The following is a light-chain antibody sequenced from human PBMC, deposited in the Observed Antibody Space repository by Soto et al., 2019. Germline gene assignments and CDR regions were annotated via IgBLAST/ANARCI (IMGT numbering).Light chain of an antibody. CDR3: QQYYSYPFT. CDR1: QGISSY. CDR2: AAS. Sequence: AIRMTQSPSSFSASTGDRVTITCRASQGISSYLAWYQQKPGKAPKPLIYAASTLQSGVPSRFSGSGSGTDFTLTISCLQSEDFATYYCQQYYSYPFTFGPGTKVYIK. J-gene: IGKJ3*01. V-gene: IGKV1-8*01.